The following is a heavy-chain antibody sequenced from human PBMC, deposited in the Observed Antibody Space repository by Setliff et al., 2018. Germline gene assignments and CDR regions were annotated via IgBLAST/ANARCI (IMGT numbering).Heavy chain of an antibody. CDR2: INHSGST. CDR1: GGSFSGYY. Sequence: SETLSLTCAVYGGSFSGYYWSWIRQPPGKGLEWIGEINHSGSTNYNPSLKSRVTISVDTSKNQFSLKLNYVTAADTAVYYCARALGYCSRTSCYADAFDIWGQGTMVTVS. CDR3: ARALGYCSRTSCYADAFDI. J-gene: IGHJ3*02. D-gene: IGHD2-2*01. V-gene: IGHV4-34*01.